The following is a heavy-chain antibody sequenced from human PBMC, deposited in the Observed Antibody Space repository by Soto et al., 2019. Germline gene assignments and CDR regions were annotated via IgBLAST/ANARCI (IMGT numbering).Heavy chain of an antibody. CDR1: GGSISSYY. D-gene: IGHD3-22*01. V-gene: IGHV4-59*01. Sequence: SETLSLTCTVSGGSISSYYWSWIRQPPGKGLEWIGYIYYSGSTNYNPSLKSRVTISVDTSKNQFSLKLSSVTAADTAVYYCARVKGKYDSSGYHPTVFDHWGQGTLVTVSS. J-gene: IGHJ4*02. CDR3: ARVKGKYDSSGYHPTVFDH. CDR2: IYYSGST.